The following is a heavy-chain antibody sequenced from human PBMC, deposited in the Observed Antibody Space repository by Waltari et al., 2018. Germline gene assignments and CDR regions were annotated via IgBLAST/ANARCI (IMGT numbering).Heavy chain of an antibody. Sequence: QVQLVESGGGVVQPGGSLRLSCAASGFTFSSYGMHWVRQTPGKGLEWVAIMSHDGSNKKYSDSVSGRFTISRDNSQNTVYLEMNSLRAEDTAVFYCAKAVDVMGYHFDYWGQGTLVTVSS. CDR1: GFTFSSYG. CDR3: AKAVDVMGYHFDY. J-gene: IGHJ4*02. CDR2: MSHDGSNK. D-gene: IGHD2-8*01. V-gene: IGHV3-30*18.